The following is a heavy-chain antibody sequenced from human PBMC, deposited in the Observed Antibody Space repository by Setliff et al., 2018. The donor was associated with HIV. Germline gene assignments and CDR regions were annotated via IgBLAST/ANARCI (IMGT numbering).Heavy chain of an antibody. CDR2: ISSSGTT. CDR1: DDSFSNYD. J-gene: IGHJ4*02. D-gene: IGHD2-21*01. CDR3: ARLGRAIDDGGSSLRLDF. Sequence: LSLTCVVSDDSFSNYDWTWIRQSPGKALEWIGYISSSGTTNYNPSLRSRVTISMETSNTRFSLWLRSATAADTATYFCARLGRAIDDGGSSLRLDFWGQGMLVT. V-gene: IGHV4-4*09.